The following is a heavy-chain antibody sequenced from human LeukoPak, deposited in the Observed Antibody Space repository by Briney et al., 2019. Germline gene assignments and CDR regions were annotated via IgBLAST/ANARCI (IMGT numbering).Heavy chain of an antibody. D-gene: IGHD1-26*01. CDR1: GFTLSSYW. CDR2: TNSDGSST. Sequence: GGSLRLSCAASGFTLSSYWMHWVRQAPGKGLVWVSRTNSDGSSTSYADSVKGRFTISRDNAKNTLYLQMNSLRAEDTAVYYCATPRGSGSYLAFDYWGQGTLVTVSS. CDR3: ATPRGSGSYLAFDY. J-gene: IGHJ4*02. V-gene: IGHV3-74*01.